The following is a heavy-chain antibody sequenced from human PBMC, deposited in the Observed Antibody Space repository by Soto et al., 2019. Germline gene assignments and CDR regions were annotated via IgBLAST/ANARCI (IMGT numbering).Heavy chain of an antibody. J-gene: IGHJ3*02. CDR1: GFTVSSNY. CDR2: IYSGGRT. D-gene: IGHD4-17*01. V-gene: IGHV3-66*01. CDR3: ARGKTTVTAHDAFDI. Sequence: GGSRRLSCAASGFTVSSNYMSWVRQAPGKGLEWVSVIYSGGRTYYADSLKGRFTLPRDTSKNTLFLQMNSLRVEDTAVYYCARGKTTVTAHDAFDIWGQGTMVTVSS.